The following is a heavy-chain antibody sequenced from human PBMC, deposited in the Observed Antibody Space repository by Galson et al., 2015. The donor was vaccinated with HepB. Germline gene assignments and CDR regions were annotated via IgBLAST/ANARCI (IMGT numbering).Heavy chain of an antibody. D-gene: IGHD6-13*01. CDR1: GFTFSSYS. CDR2: ISSSSSYI. J-gene: IGHJ6*02. CDR3: ARAQQPGDYYYGMDV. Sequence: SLRLSCAASGFTFSSYSMNWVRQAPGKGLEWVSSISSSSSYIYYADSVKGRFTISRDNAKNSLYLQMNSLRAEDTAVYYCARAQQPGDYYYGMDVWGQGTTVTVSS. V-gene: IGHV3-21*01.